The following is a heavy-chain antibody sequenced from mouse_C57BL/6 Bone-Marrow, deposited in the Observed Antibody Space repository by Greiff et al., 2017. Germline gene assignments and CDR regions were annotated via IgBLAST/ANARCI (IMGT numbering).Heavy chain of an antibody. CDR2: IHPNSGST. V-gene: IGHV1-64*01. J-gene: IGHJ2*01. CDR3: AREFYYYGRERD. Sequence: QVQLKQPGAELVKPGASVKLSCKASGYTFTSYWMHWVKQRPGQGLEWIGMIHPNSGSTNYNEKFKSKATLTVDKSSSTAYMQLSSLTAEDSAFYYCAREFYYYGRERDWGQGTTLTVSS. CDR1: GYTFTSYW. D-gene: IGHD1-1*01.